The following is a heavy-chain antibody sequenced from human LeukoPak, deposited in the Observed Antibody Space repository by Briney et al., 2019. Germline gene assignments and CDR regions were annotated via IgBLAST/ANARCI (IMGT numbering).Heavy chain of an antibody. CDR2: FDPEDGET. J-gene: IGHJ4*02. Sequence: ASVKVSCKVSGYTLTELSMHWVRQAPGKGLEWMGGFDPEDGETIYAQKFQGRVTMTEDTSTDTAYMELSSLRSEDTAVYYCARTYYDFWSGQLYYFDYWGQGTLVTVSS. CDR3: ARTYYDFWSGQLYYFDY. D-gene: IGHD3-3*01. CDR1: GYTLTELS. V-gene: IGHV1-24*01.